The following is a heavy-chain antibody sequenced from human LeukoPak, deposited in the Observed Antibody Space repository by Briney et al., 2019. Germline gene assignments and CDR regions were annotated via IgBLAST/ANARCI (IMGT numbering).Heavy chain of an antibody. Sequence: GGSLRLSCAASGFTFSNYGMHWVRQAPGKGLEWVALISYRGTNNYYVDSVKGRFTISRDNSKNTLYLQMNSLRAEDTAVYYCAKDRSASVRPPSSGMDVGAQGTRVIVPS. D-gene: IGHD3-10*01. J-gene: IGHJ6*02. V-gene: IGHV3-30*18. CDR3: AKDRSASVRPPSSGMDV. CDR2: ISYRGTNN. CDR1: GFTFSNYG.